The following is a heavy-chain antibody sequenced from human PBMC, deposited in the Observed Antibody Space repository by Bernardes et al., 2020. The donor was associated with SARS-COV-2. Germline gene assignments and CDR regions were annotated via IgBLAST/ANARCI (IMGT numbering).Heavy chain of an antibody. CDR2: IYYSGST. D-gene: IGHD5-18*01. J-gene: IGHJ6*02. CDR3: CRGYSYGTYYYYYGMDV. V-gene: IGHV4-59*08. CDR1: GGSISSYY. Sequence: SETLSLTCTVSGGSISSYYWSWIRQPPGKGLEWIGYIYYSGSTNYNPSLKSRVTISVDTSKNQFSLKLSSVTAADTAVYYCCRGYSYGTYYYYYGMDVWGQGTTVTVSS.